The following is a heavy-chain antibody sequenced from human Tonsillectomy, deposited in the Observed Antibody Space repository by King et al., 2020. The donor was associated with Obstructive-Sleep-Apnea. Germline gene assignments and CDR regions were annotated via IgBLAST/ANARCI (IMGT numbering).Heavy chain of an antibody. CDR2: IYSAGST. J-gene: IGHJ5*02. CDR1: GFTVSGNY. D-gene: IGHD2-2*01. Sequence: VQLVESGGGLVQPGGSLRLSCAPSGFTVSGNYMSWVRQAPGKGLEWVSSIYSAGSTYYADSVKGRFTISRDNSKNTLYLQMNSLRAEDTAVYYCAREERRAPAAPFGPWGQGTLVTVSS. CDR3: AREERRAPAAPFGP. V-gene: IGHV3-66*01.